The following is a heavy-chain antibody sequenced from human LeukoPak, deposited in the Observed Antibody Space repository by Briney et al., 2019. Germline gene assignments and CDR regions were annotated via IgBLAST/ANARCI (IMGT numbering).Heavy chain of an antibody. Sequence: GGSLRLSCAASGFTFSSYGMHWVRQAPGKGLEWVAVISYDGSNKYYADSVKGRFTISRDNSKNTLYLQMNSLRAEDTAMYYCAKDYDILTGYYIGGGVDYWGQGTLVTVSS. CDR2: ISYDGSNK. D-gene: IGHD3-9*01. V-gene: IGHV3-30*18. CDR1: GFTFSSYG. J-gene: IGHJ4*02. CDR3: AKDYDILTGYYIGGGVDY.